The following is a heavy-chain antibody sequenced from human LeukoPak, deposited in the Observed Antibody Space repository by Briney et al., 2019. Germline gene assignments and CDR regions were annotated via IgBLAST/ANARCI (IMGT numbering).Heavy chain of an antibody. Sequence: GGSLRLSCAVSGLSLRNVWMNWLRQAPGKGLEWVGLIKRETDGGTTDFAAPVKGRFTVSRDDSKNTLYLQMNRLTSEDTAVYYCAQGSGFYYDYWGQGTLVTVSS. V-gene: IGHV3-15*07. CDR2: IKRETDGGTT. CDR3: AQGSGFYYDY. CDR1: GLSLRNVW. D-gene: IGHD3-22*01. J-gene: IGHJ4*02.